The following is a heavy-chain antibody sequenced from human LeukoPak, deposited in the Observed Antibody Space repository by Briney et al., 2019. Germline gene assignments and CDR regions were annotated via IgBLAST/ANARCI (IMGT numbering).Heavy chain of an antibody. J-gene: IGHJ1*01. D-gene: IGHD3-22*01. V-gene: IGHV3-74*01. CDR2: IKSDGTST. CDR1: GFTFRSYW. Sequence: GGSLRLSCAASGFTFRSYWMHWVRQTPGKGLMWVSRIKSDGTSTNYADSVKGRFTISRDNAKNSLYLQMNSLRDEDTAVYYCAKDSDYYHSSGYYYAYFQHWGQGTLVTVSS. CDR3: AKDSDYYHSSGYYYAYFQH.